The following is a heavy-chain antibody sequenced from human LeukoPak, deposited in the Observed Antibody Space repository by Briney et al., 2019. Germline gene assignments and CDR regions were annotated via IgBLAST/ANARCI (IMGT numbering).Heavy chain of an antibody. CDR3: AKDLRYFDWLDSAIFDY. CDR1: GFTFSDYY. D-gene: IGHD3-9*01. CDR2: ISSSGSTI. J-gene: IGHJ4*02. V-gene: IGHV3-11*04. Sequence: GGSLRLSCAASGFTFSDYYMSWIRQAPGQGLEWVSYISSSGSTIYCADSVKGRFTISRDNAKNSLYLQMNSLRAEDTAVYYCAKDLRYFDWLDSAIFDYWGQGTLVTVSS.